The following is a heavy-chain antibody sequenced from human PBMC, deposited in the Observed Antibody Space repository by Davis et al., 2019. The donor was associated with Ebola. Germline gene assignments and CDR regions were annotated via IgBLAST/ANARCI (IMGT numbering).Heavy chain of an antibody. D-gene: IGHD2-8*02. CDR3: ARGTVGKFYCTGGVCYRGNWFDP. CDR2: IYHRGST. Sequence: MPSETLSLTCAVSGGSISSGGYSWSWIRQPPGKGLEWIGYIYHRGSTNYNPSLKSRVTISVDTSQNHFSLKLSSVTAADTAVYYCARGTVGKFYCTGGVCYRGNWFDPWGQGTLVTVSS. CDR1: GGSISSGGYS. J-gene: IGHJ5*02. V-gene: IGHV4-30-2*01.